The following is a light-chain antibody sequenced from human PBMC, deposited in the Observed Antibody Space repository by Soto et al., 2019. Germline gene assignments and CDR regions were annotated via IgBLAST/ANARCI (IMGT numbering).Light chain of an antibody. J-gene: IGKJ1*01. CDR1: QSVSSSY. CDR3: QQYNNWPET. CDR2: GAS. Sequence: IVLTLSPGTLSLSPGERATLSCRASQSVSSSYLAWYQQKPGQAPRLLIYGASSRATGIPDRFSGSGSGTEFTLTISRLEPEDFAVYYCQQYNNWPETFGQGTKVDIK. V-gene: IGKV3-20*01.